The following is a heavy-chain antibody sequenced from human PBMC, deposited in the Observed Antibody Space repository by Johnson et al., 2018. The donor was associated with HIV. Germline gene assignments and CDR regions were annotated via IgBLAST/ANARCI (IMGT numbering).Heavy chain of an antibody. D-gene: IGHD3-16*01. CDR3: AKDRGGDRHGAFDI. Sequence: VQLVESGGGLVKPGGSLRLSCAASGFTVSSNYMSWVRQAPGQGLEWVSVIYSDGTTYYADSVKGRFTISRDNAKNSLYLQMNSLRAEDTALYYCAKDRGGDRHGAFDIWGQGTMVTVSS. J-gene: IGHJ3*02. V-gene: IGHV3-53*04. CDR1: GFTVSSNY. CDR2: IYSDGTT.